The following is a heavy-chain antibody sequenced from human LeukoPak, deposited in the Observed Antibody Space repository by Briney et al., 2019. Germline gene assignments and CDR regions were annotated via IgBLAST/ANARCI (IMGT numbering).Heavy chain of an antibody. D-gene: IGHD3-3*01. CDR2: ISSSSSYI. J-gene: IGHJ6*03. CDR3: ARGGFWSGYYYYYYHMDV. CDR1: GFNFGEYA. V-gene: IGHV3-21*01. Sequence: GGSLRLSCAGSGFNFGEYAMTWFRQAPGKGLDWVSSISSSSSYIYYADSVKGRFTISRDNARNSLYLQMNSLRAEDTAVYYCARGGFWSGYYYYYYHMDVWGKGTTVTVSS.